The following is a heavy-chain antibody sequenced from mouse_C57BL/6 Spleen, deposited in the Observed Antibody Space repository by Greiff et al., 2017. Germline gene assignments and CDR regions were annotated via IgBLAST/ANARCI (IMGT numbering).Heavy chain of an antibody. V-gene: IGHV14-2*01. J-gene: IGHJ4*01. CDR2: IDPEDGET. D-gene: IGHD6-2*01. CDR3: ARADFSQDYALGY. Sequence: VQLQQSGAELVKPGASVKLSCTASGFNIKDYYMHWVKQRTEQGLEWIGRIDPEDGETKYAPKFQGKATLTANTSSNTAYLQLSSLASEDPAVYYCARADFSQDYALGYRGTGTSGPVSS. CDR1: GFNIKDYY.